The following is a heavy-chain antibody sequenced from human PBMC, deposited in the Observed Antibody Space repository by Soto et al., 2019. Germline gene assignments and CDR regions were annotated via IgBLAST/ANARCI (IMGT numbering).Heavy chain of an antibody. J-gene: IGHJ4*02. D-gene: IGHD3-3*01. V-gene: IGHV3-15*01. CDR1: GFTFSNAW. Sequence: EVQLVESGGGLVKPGGSLRLSCAASGFTFSNAWMSWVRQAPGKGLEWVGRIKSKTDGGTTDYDAPVKGRFTISRDDSKNTLYLQMNSLKTEDTAVYYCTTDRNDFWSAVQAGYWGQGTLVTVSS. CDR3: TTDRNDFWSAVQAGY. CDR2: IKSKTDGGTT.